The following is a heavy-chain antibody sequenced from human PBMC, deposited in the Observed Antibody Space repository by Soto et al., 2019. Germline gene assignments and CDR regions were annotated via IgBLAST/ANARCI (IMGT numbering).Heavy chain of an antibody. CDR1: GGSISSSRYY. Sequence: SETLSHTCTVSGGSISSSRYYWGWIRQPPGKGLEWIGSIYYSGSTYYNPSLKSRVTISVDTSKNQFSLKLSSVTAADTAVYYCARRLRPVYCSGSYYNSDLMAVWGHGTMGT. CDR3: ARRLRPVYCSGSYYNSDLMAV. CDR2: IYYSGST. V-gene: IGHV4-39*01. D-gene: IGHD3-10*01. J-gene: IGHJ6*02.